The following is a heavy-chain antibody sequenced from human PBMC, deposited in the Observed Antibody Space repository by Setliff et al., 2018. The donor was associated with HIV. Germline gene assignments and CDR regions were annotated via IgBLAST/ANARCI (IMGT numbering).Heavy chain of an antibody. CDR2: ISSSGDNT. J-gene: IGHJ4*02. D-gene: IGHD3-10*01. CDR3: AKDIGGGAGYVDN. Sequence: PGGSLRLSCAASGVTFRNHGMSWVRQAPGKGLEWVSSISSSGDNTYFANSVKGRFTVSRDNAKNSLYLQMNSLRAEDTALYYCAKDIGGGAGYVDNWGQGTLVTVSS. CDR1: GVTFRNHG. V-gene: IGHV3-23*01.